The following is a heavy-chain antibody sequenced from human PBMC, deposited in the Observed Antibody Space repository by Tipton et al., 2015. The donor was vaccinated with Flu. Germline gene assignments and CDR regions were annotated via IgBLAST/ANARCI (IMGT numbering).Heavy chain of an antibody. J-gene: IGHJ5*02. CDR3: ARVGDSSVSYGLDT. Sequence: GLVKPSQTLSLTCTVSGDSITSGNYYWTWIRQSAGKGLEWIGRVSSGGTTKHNPSLEGRLTISLDTSKNHFSLRLSSVTAADTATYYCARVGDSSVSYGLDTWGTGTMVTVSS. CDR1: GDSITSGNYY. D-gene: IGHD3-22*01. CDR2: VSSGGTT. V-gene: IGHV4-61*02.